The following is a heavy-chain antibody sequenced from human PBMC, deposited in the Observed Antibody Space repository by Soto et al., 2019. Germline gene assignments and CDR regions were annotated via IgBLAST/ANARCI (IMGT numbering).Heavy chain of an antibody. D-gene: IGHD2-15*01. Sequence: SETLSLTCTVSGGSISDDTYYWGWIRQPPGKGLEWIGSVFHSGSTYYNPSLKSRVTIYIDTSNNQFSLKVNSVTAADTAVFYCARHLAGSGPLRGYFDSWGQGTLVTV. V-gene: IGHV4-39*01. CDR2: VFHSGST. J-gene: IGHJ4*02. CDR3: ARHLAGSGPLRGYFDS. CDR1: GGSISDDTYY.